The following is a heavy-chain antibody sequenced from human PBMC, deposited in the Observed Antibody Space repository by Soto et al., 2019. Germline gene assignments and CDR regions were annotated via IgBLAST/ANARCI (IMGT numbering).Heavy chain of an antibody. J-gene: IGHJ4*02. CDR3: AISRGRTTGLYPMY. D-gene: IGHD6-19*01. CDR1: GGSFRGYY. Sequence: QVQLQQWGAGLLKPSETLSLTCGVYGGSFRGYYWSWIRQPPGKGLEWIGEISHNGSTNYNPSLKGRVTISEDGSRRQFSLMLTAVTAADTDVYFCAISRGRTTGLYPMYWGQGTQVAVSS. V-gene: IGHV4-34*01. CDR2: ISHNGST.